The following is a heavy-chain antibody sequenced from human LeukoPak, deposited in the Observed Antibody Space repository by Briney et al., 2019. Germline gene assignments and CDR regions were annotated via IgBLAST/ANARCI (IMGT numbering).Heavy chain of an antibody. D-gene: IGHD3-9*01. CDR2: IIPIFGTA. Sequence: AIXXVRQAPGQXLEWMGGIIPIFGTANYAQKFQGRVTITADESTSTAYMELSSLRSEDTAVYYCASGLRYFDWLLFHWGQGALVTVSS. J-gene: IGHJ4*02. CDR1: A. V-gene: IGHV1-69*01. CDR3: ASGLRYFDWLLFH.